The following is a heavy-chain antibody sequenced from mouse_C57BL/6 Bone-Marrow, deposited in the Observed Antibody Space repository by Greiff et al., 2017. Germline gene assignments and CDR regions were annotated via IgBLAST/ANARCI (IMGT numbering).Heavy chain of an antibody. CDR2: IWTGGGT. Sequence: QVQLQQSGPGLVAPSQSLSITCTVSGFSLTSYAISWVRQPPGKGLEWLGVIWTGGGTNYNSALNSRLSISKDNSKSKVCLKMNSLQTDDTARYYCARNRGWLLRGGYFDVWGTGTTVTVSS. J-gene: IGHJ1*03. CDR1: GFSLTSYA. CDR3: ARNRGWLLRGGYFDV. V-gene: IGHV2-9-1*01. D-gene: IGHD2-3*01.